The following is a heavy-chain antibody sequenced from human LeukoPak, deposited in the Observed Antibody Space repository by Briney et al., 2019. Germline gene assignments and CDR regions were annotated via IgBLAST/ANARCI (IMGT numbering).Heavy chain of an antibody. CDR2: ISSSSSYI. CDR3: ASQLLWFGGQGGYY. D-gene: IGHD3-10*01. J-gene: IGHJ4*02. Sequence: GGSLRLSCAASGFTFSSYSMNWVRQAPGKGLEWVSSISSSSSYIYYADSVKGRFTISRDNAKNSLYLQMNSLRAEDTAVYYCASQLLWFGGQGGYYWGQGTLVTVSS. CDR1: GFTFSSYS. V-gene: IGHV3-21*01.